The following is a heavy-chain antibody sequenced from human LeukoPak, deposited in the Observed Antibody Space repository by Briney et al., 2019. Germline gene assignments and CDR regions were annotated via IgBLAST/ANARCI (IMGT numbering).Heavy chain of an antibody. CDR3: ARDLGSGWYTVDY. D-gene: IGHD6-19*01. Sequence: ASVKVSCKTSGYTFISCYIHWVRQAPGQGLEWMGTINPGGGSTSYAQKFPGRITVTRDASTSTVYMGLSGLISEDTAIYYCARDLGSGWYTVDYWGQGTLVTVSS. V-gene: IGHV1-46*01. CDR1: GYTFISCY. CDR2: INPGGGST. J-gene: IGHJ4*02.